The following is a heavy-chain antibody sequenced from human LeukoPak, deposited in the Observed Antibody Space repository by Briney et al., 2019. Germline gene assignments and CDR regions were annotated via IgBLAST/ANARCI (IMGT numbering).Heavy chain of an antibody. J-gene: IGHJ4*02. V-gene: IGHV3-23*01. CDR3: AKDLYSSGWYSGFDY. Sequence: GGSLRLSCAASGFTFSRYAMSWVRQAPGKGLEWGSAISGSGGSTYYADSVKGRFTISRDNSKNTLYLQMNSLRAEDTAVYYCAKDLYSSGWYSGFDYWGQGTLVTVSS. CDR1: GFTFSRYA. D-gene: IGHD6-19*01. CDR2: ISGSGGST.